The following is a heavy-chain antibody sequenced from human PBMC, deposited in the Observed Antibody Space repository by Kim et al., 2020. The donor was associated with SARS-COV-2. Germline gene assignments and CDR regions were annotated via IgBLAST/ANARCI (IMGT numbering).Heavy chain of an antibody. CDR3: ARDSSYGSGSYPRGP. CDR2: IYYSGST. V-gene: IGHV4-59*01. Sequence: SETLSLTCTVSGGSISSYYWSWIRQPPGKGLEWIGYIYYSGSTNYNPSLKSRVTISVDTSKNQFSLKLSSVTAADTAVYYCARDSSYGSGSYPRGPWGQGTLVTVSS. CDR1: GGSISSYY. D-gene: IGHD3-10*01. J-gene: IGHJ5*02.